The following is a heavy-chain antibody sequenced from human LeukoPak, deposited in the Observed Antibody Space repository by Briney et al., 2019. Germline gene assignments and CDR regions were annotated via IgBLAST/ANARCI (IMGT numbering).Heavy chain of an antibody. J-gene: IGHJ5*02. V-gene: IGHV4-61*01. Sequence: PSETLSLTCTVSGYSISSGYYWSWIRQPPGKGLEWIGYIYYSGSTNYNPSLKSRVTISVDTSKNQFSLKLSSATAADTAVYYCARLQNHRQGTTWFDPWGQGTLVTVSS. D-gene: IGHD1/OR15-1a*01. CDR3: ARLQNHRQGTTWFDP. CDR2: IYYSGST. CDR1: GYSISSGYY.